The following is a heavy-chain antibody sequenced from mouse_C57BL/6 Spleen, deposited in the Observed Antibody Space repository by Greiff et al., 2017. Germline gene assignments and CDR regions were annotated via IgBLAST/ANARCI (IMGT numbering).Heavy chain of an antibody. J-gene: IGHJ3*01. CDR2: INPGSGGT. Sequence: VQLQQSGAELVRPGTSVKVSCKASGYAFTNYLIEWVKQRPGQGLEWIGVINPGSGGTNYNEKFKGKATLPADKSSSTAYMQLSSLTSEDSAVDFCARGGTTMIRGFFAYWGQGTLVTVSA. CDR3: ARGGTTMIRGFFAY. D-gene: IGHD2-4*01. CDR1: GYAFTNYL. V-gene: IGHV1-54*01.